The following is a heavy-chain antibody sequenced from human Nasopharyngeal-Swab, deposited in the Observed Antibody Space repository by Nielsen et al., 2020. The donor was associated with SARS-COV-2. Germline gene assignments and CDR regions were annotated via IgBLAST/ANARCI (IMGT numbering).Heavy chain of an antibody. D-gene: IGHD2-15*01. CDR2: IYPGDSDT. Sequence: GESLKISCKGSGYSFTAYWIGWGRQMRGKGLEWMGIIYPGDSDTRYSPSFQGQVTISADKSISTAYLQWSSLKASDTAIYYCARHLFPRGDYYDMDVWGQGTTVTVSS. V-gene: IGHV5-51*01. CDR1: GYSFTAYW. J-gene: IGHJ6*02. CDR3: ARHLFPRGDYYDMDV.